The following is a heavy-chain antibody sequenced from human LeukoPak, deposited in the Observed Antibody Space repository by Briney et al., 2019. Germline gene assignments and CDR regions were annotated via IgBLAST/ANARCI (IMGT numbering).Heavy chain of an antibody. D-gene: IGHD6-25*01. V-gene: IGHV4-39*07. CDR1: GGSITDTVNH. CDR2: ISYSGST. CDR3: ARGPASSGGLPPGAFDI. J-gene: IGHJ3*02. Sequence: SETLSLTCSVSGGSITDTVNHWGWIRQPPGKGLEYIGRISYSGSTFYNPSPKSRVAMSMDTSKNQFSLRLTSVTAADTAVYYCARGPASSGGLPPGAFDIWGQGTMVTVSS.